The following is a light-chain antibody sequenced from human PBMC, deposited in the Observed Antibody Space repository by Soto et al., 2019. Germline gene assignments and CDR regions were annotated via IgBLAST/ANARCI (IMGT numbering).Light chain of an antibody. CDR1: QSVSSN. CDR2: GAS. CDR3: QQYYDWPIT. Sequence: EILMTQSPSTLSVSRGARATLSCKAIQSVSSNLAWCHQKPGQAPRLLIYGASTRATGIPASSSGSGSGTEFTLTISSLQSEDFAVYYCQQYYDWPITFGKGTRLEIK. J-gene: IGKJ5*01. V-gene: IGKV3-15*01.